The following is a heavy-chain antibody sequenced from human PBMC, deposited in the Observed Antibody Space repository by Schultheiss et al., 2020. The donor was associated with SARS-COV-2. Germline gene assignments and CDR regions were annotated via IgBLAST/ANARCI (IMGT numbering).Heavy chain of an antibody. Sequence: SVKVSCKASGGTFSSYAISWVRQAPGQGLEWMGGIIPIFGTANYAQKFQGRVTMTRNTSISTAYMELSSLRSEDTAVYYCATDGDYCSGGSCRDYWGQGTLVTVSS. CDR1: GGTFSSYA. J-gene: IGHJ4*02. V-gene: IGHV1-69*05. D-gene: IGHD2-15*01. CDR2: IIPIFGTA. CDR3: ATDGDYCSGGSCRDY.